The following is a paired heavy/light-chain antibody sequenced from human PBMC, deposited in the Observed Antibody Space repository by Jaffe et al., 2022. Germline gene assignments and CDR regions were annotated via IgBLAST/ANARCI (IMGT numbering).Light chain of an antibody. V-gene: IGKV1-6*01. Sequence: AIQMTQSPSSLSASVGDRVTITCRASQGIRNDLGWYQQKPGKAPKLLIYGTSSLQSGVPSRFSGSGSGTDFTLTISSLQPEDSATYYCLQDNGEPWTFGQGTKVEIK. CDR1: QGIRND. CDR3: LQDNGEPWT. J-gene: IGKJ1*01. CDR2: GTS.
Heavy chain of an antibody. CDR2: INPDGSWK. V-gene: IGHV3-7*01. CDR3: ARLGRTDPDALDF. Sequence: DVQVVESGGGLVQPGGSLRLSCVASGFMFSSYYMTWVRQAPGKGLEWVANINPDGSWKVHLDSVEGRFTVSRDNAKTSLYLQLNSLRVEDTAVYYCARLGRTDPDALDFWGQGTMVTVSS. J-gene: IGHJ3*01. CDR1: GFMFSSYY.